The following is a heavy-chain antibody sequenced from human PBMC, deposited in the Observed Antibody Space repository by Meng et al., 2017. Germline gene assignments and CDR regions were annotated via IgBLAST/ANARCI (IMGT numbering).Heavy chain of an antibody. CDR2: ISSSGSTI. J-gene: IGHJ4*02. Sequence: GESLKISCAASGFTFSSYEMNWVRQAPGKGLEWVSYISSSGSTIYYADSVKGRFTISRDNAKNSLYLQMNSLRAEDTAVYYCAKGLITMVRGVIITPQYFDYWGQGTLVTVSS. CDR3: AKGLITMVRGVIITPQYFDY. V-gene: IGHV3-48*03. D-gene: IGHD3-10*01. CDR1: GFTFSSYE.